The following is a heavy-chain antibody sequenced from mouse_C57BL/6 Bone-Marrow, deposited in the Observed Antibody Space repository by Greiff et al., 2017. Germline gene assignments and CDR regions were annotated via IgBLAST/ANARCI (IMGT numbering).Heavy chain of an antibody. Sequence: DVKLVESGPVLVKPGASVKMSCKASGYTFTDYYMNWVKQSHGKSLEWIGVINPYNGGTSYNQKFKGKATLTVDKSSSTAYMELNSLTSEDSAVYYCARCDGYYSYWYFDVWGTGTTVTVSS. D-gene: IGHD2-3*01. CDR3: ARCDGYYSYWYFDV. CDR1: GYTFTDYY. J-gene: IGHJ1*03. V-gene: IGHV1-19*01. CDR2: INPYNGGT.